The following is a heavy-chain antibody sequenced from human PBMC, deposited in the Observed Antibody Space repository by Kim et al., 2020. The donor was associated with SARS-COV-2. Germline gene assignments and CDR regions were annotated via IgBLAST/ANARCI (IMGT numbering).Heavy chain of an antibody. CDR1: GGSISSYY. J-gene: IGHJ5*02. CDR2: IYYSGST. D-gene: IGHD3-3*01. Sequence: SETLSLTCTVSGGSISSYYWSWIRQPPGKGLEWIGYIYYSGSTNYNPSLKSRVTISVDTSKNQFSLKLSSVTAADTAVYYCARAVTIFGVVYVSWFDPWGQGTLVTVSS. CDR3: ARAVTIFGVVYVSWFDP. V-gene: IGHV4-59*01.